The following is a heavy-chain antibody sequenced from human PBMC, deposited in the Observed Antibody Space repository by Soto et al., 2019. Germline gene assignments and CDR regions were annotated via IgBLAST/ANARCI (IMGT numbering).Heavy chain of an antibody. CDR3: AMGPYYYDSSGPQSYYYGMDV. CDR2: IYPGDSET. V-gene: IGHV5-51*01. CDR1: GYSSTSYW. Sequence: PGESLKISCKGSGYSSTSYWIGWLRQMPGKGLEWMGIIYPGDSETRYSPSFQGQVTISADKSISTAYLQWSSLRASDTAMYYCAMGPYYYDSSGPQSYYYGMDVWGQGTTVTVSS. D-gene: IGHD3-22*01. J-gene: IGHJ6*02.